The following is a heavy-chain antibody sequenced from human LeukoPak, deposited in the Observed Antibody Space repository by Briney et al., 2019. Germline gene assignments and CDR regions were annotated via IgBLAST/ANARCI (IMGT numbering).Heavy chain of an antibody. CDR1: GFTFRNDP. J-gene: IGHJ4*02. V-gene: IGHV3-30*01. CDR2: ISNYGSPK. Sequence: GGPLRLPCGVFGFTFRNDPMHWVRRAPGKGLDWVAVISNYGSPKYYADCVKGRFTISRDNSKNTLVLQMDSMTTEDSAVYFCARVESVAMGSIDYWGQGTLVTVSS. CDR3: ARVESVAMGSIDY. D-gene: IGHD2-2*01.